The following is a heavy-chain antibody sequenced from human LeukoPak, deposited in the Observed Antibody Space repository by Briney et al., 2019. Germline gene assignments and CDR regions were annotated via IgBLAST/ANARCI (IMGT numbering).Heavy chain of an antibody. CDR1: GFTYNNFG. V-gene: IGHV3-23*01. Sequence: GRSLRLXCAASGFTYNNFGMHWVRRAPGKGLESVSAISGSGGNTYYADSVKGRFTISRDNSKNTLYLQMNSLRAEDTAIYYCAIEGSSSLTLDYWGQGTLVTVSS. D-gene: IGHD6-6*01. J-gene: IGHJ4*02. CDR3: AIEGSSSLTLDY. CDR2: ISGSGGNT.